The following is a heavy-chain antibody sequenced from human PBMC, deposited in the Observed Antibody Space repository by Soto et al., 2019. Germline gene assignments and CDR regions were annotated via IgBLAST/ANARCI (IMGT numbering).Heavy chain of an antibody. CDR3: STDLSGQYDY. Sequence: EVQLVESGGGLVQSGGSLRLFCAASGFSFSNYWMHWVRQAPGKGLVWVSRTNEDGSRTDYADSVQGRFTISRDNANNALYLHMNSLRAEDTAIYYCSTDLSGQYDYWGQGVLVTVSS. J-gene: IGHJ4*02. CDR2: TNEDGSRT. D-gene: IGHD3-16*02. V-gene: IGHV3-74*01. CDR1: GFSFSNYW.